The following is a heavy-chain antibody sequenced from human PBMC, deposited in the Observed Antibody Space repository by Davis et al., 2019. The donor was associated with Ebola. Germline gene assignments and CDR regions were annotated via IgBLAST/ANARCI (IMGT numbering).Heavy chain of an antibody. CDR2: ISGSGGST. D-gene: IGHD3-3*01. J-gene: IGHJ6*02. Sequence: GESLKISCAASGFTFSSYAMGWVRQAPGKGLEWVSAISGSGGSTYYADSVKGRFTISRDNSKNTLYLQMNSLRAEDTAVYYCAKSGLSFGVVKYHYGMDVWGQGTTVTVSS. V-gene: IGHV3-23*01. CDR1: GFTFSSYA. CDR3: AKSGLSFGVVKYHYGMDV.